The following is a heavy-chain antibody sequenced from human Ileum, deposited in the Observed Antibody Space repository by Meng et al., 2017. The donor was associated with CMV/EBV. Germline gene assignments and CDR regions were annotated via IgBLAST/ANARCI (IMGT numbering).Heavy chain of an antibody. CDR2: ISYDGSDK. D-gene: IGHD2-15*01. Sequence: GESLKISCTASGFTFSSYPIHWVRQAPGKGLEWVAIISYDGSDKKYADSVKGRFTISRDNSKNSLYLEMSSLRTEDTAIYYCARDSTVDGYYFDYWGQGTLVTVSS. J-gene: IGHJ4*02. CDR1: GFTFSSYP. V-gene: IGHV3-30-3*01. CDR3: ARDSTVDGYYFDY.